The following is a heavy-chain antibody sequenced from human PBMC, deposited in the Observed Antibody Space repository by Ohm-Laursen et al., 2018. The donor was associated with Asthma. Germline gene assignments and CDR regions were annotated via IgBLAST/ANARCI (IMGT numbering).Heavy chain of an antibody. CDR3: ARVGIAARVIDY. CDR1: GSSISSYY. CDR2: FFLRGND. J-gene: IGHJ4*02. D-gene: IGHD6-6*01. Sequence: ETLSLTCTVSGSSISSYYWSWIRQPPGKGLEWIGYFFLRGNDNYNPSLRSRVTMSMGTSRDQFSLNLRSVTAADTAVYYCARVGIAARVIDYWGQGTLVTVSS. V-gene: IGHV4-59*01.